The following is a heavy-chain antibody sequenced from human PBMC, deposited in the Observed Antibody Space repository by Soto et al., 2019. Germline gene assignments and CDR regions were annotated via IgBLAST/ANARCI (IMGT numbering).Heavy chain of an antibody. V-gene: IGHV3-30-3*01. CDR1: GLTFSSYA. Sequence: QVQLVESGGGVVQPGRSLRLSCAASGLTFSSYAMHWVRQAPGKGLEWVAVISYDGSNKYYADSVKGRFTISRDNSKNTLYLQMNSLRAEDTAVYYCARVGKAAAGTVDYWGQGTLVTVSS. D-gene: IGHD6-13*01. CDR2: ISYDGSNK. J-gene: IGHJ4*02. CDR3: ARVGKAAAGTVDY.